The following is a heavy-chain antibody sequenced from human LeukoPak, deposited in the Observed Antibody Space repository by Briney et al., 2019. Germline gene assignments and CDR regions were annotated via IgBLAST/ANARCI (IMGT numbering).Heavy chain of an antibody. CDR2: IHYTGST. CDR1: GGSINSYY. CDR3: ARGKPSYGSGTFYRPLEPNYMDV. Sequence: SETLSLTCTVSGGSINSYYWSWIRQPPGKGLECIGYIHYTGSTNYNPSLKSRVTISVDTSKNQFSLKLSSVTAADTAVYYCARGKPSYGSGTFYRPLEPNYMDVWGKGTTVTVSS. V-gene: IGHV4-59*08. D-gene: IGHD3-10*01. J-gene: IGHJ6*03.